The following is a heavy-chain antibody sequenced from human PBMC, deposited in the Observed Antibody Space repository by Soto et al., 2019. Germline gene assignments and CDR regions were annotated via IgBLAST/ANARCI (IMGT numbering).Heavy chain of an antibody. Sequence: QVQLVESGGGVVQPGTSLRLSCAASGSTFSNYGMHWVRQAPGKGLEWVAVVWYDGTTKFYPDSVKGRFTISRDNSNNTLDLQMNSLRVEGTAVYYCATVDNYYGSVFWGQGTLVTVSS. D-gene: IGHD3-10*01. CDR1: GSTFSNYG. CDR2: VWYDGTTK. J-gene: IGHJ4*02. V-gene: IGHV3-33*01. CDR3: ATVDNYYGSVF.